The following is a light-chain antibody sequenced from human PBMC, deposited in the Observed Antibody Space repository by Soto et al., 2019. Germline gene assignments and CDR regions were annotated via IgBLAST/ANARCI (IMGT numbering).Light chain of an antibody. Sequence: QSVLTQPPSASGTPGQRVTISCSGSSSNIGSNYVYWYQLLPGAAPKLLIYRNNQRPSGVPDRFSGSKSGTSASLAIGGLRSEDEADYYCAAWDDSLSGVVFGVGTKLTVL. CDR1: SSNIGSNY. CDR2: RNN. CDR3: AAWDDSLSGVV. J-gene: IGLJ2*01. V-gene: IGLV1-47*01.